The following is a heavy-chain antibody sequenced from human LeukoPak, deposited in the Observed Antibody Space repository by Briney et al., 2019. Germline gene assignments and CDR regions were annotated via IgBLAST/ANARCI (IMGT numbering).Heavy chain of an antibody. CDR3: ARACSSTSCYFDY. Sequence: GGSLRLSCAASGFTFSSYWMSWVRQAPGKGLEWVANIKQDGSEKYYVDSVKGRFTISRDNAKNSLYLQMNSLRAEDTAVYYCARACSSTSCYFDYWGQGTLVTLSS. CDR2: IKQDGSEK. V-gene: IGHV3-7*01. J-gene: IGHJ4*02. CDR1: GFTFSSYW. D-gene: IGHD2-2*01.